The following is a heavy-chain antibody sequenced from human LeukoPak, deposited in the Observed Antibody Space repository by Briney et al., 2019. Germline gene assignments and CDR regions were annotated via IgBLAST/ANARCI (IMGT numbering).Heavy chain of an antibody. J-gene: IGHJ4*02. CDR1: GFTFSSYV. Sequence: GGSLRLSCAASGFTFSSYVMSWVRQAPGKGLEWVSAISGSGGTTYYADSVKGRFTISRDNPKNTLYLQMNSLRAEDTALYYCAKTMVRGVIIPFDSWGQGTLVTVSS. V-gene: IGHV3-23*01. CDR3: AKTMVRGVIIPFDS. CDR2: ISGSGGTT. D-gene: IGHD3-10*01.